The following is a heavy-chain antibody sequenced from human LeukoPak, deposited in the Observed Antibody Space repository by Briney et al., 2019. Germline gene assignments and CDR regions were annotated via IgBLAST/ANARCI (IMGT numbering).Heavy chain of an antibody. J-gene: IGHJ3*02. CDR2: IYSGGST. Sequence: GGSLRLSCAASGFTVSSNYMSWVRQAPGKGLEWVSVIYSGGSTYYADSVKGRFTISRDNSKNTLYLQMNSLRAEDTAVYYCARDHTRWELLRRDAFDIWGQGTMVTVSS. D-gene: IGHD1-26*01. CDR1: GFTVSSNY. V-gene: IGHV3-53*01. CDR3: ARDHTRWELLRRDAFDI.